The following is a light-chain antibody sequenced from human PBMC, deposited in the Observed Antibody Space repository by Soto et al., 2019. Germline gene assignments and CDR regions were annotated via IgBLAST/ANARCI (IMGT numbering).Light chain of an antibody. CDR3: QQRSNWPPIT. CDR1: QSVSSN. Sequence: EIVMTQSPATLSVSPGERATLSCRSSQSVSSNLAWYQQKPGQAPRLLIYDSSNRATDIPARFSGSGSGTDFTLTISSLEPEDFAVYYCQQRSNWPPITFGQGTRLEIK. J-gene: IGKJ5*01. V-gene: IGKV3-11*01. CDR2: DSS.